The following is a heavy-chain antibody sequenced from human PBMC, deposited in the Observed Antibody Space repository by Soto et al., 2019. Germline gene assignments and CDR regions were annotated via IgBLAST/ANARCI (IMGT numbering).Heavy chain of an antibody. CDR3: ARGVITGTMRGVEFDY. J-gene: IGHJ4*02. Sequence: QVQLQQWGAGLLKPSETLSLTCAVYGGSFSGYYWSWIRQPPGKGLEWIGEINHSGSTNYNPSLKSRVPISVDTSKNQFSLKLSSVTAADTAVYYCARGVITGTMRGVEFDYWGQGTLVTVSS. CDR1: GGSFSGYY. CDR2: INHSGST. V-gene: IGHV4-34*01. D-gene: IGHD1-7*01.